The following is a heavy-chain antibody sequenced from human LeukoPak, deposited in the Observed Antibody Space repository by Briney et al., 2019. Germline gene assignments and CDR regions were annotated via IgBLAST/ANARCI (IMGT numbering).Heavy chain of an antibody. CDR3: ARDWGAAVQWDC. CDR1: GFNFSNYG. J-gene: IGHJ4*02. D-gene: IGHD6-13*01. Sequence: PGGSLRLSCATSGFNFSNYGVSWVRQAPGKGLEWVANIKEDGSEKNYVDSVKGRFTISRDNAKNPLYLQMNSLRAEDTAIYYCARDWGAAVQWDCWGQGTLVTVSS. CDR2: IKEDGSEK. V-gene: IGHV3-7*03.